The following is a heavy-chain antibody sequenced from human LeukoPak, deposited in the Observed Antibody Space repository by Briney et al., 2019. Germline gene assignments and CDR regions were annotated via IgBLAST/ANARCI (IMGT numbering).Heavy chain of an antibody. Sequence: PGRSLRLSCAASGFTFSSYGMHWVRQAPGKGLEWVAFISYDGSDKYYADSVKDRFTISRDNSKNTLYLQMYSLRVEDTAVYYCAKAPGMTTVTNFDYWGQGTLVTVSS. CDR1: GFTFSSYG. J-gene: IGHJ4*02. CDR3: AKAPGMTTVTNFDY. CDR2: ISYDGSDK. D-gene: IGHD4-17*01. V-gene: IGHV3-30*18.